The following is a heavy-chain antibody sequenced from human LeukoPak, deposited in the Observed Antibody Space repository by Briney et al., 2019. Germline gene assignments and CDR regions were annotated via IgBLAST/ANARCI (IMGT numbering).Heavy chain of an antibody. CDR2: INHSGST. CDR3: ARIVVVIDTEYFQH. D-gene: IGHD3-22*01. J-gene: IGHJ1*01. CDR1: GGSFSGYY. V-gene: IGHV4-34*01. Sequence: SETLSLTCAVYGGSFSGYYWSWIRQPPGKGLEWIGEINHSGSTNYNPSLKSRVTISVDTSKNQFSLKLSSVTAADTAVYYCARIVVVIDTEYFQHWGQGTLVTVSS.